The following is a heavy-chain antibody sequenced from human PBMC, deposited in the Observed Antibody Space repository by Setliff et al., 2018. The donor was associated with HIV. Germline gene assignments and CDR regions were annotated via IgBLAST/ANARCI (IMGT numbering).Heavy chain of an antibody. CDR2: IYYSGST. V-gene: IGHV4-39*01. D-gene: IGHD3-22*01. J-gene: IGHJ5*02. CDR3: ARYRYYYDSSGYGRWFDP. CDR1: GGSISSSSYD. Sequence: PSETLSLTCTVSGGSISSSSYDWGWIRQPPGKGLEWFGNIYYSGSTYSNPSLKSRVTISVDTSENQFSLRLNSVTAADTAVYYCARYRYYYDSSGYGRWFDPWGQGTLVTVSS.